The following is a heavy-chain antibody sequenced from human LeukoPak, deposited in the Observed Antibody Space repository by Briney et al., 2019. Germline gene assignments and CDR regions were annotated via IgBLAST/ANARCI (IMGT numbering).Heavy chain of an antibody. Sequence: GGSLRLSCAASGFTFGMYWMIWVRQAPGKGLAWVANINKDGSEEYYVDSVKGRFTISRDNAKNSLCLQMNSLRDEDTAVYYCVRGLYDYWGQGTLVTVSS. CDR1: GFTFGMYW. CDR2: INKDGSEE. CDR3: VRGLYDY. J-gene: IGHJ4*02. D-gene: IGHD2-15*01. V-gene: IGHV3-7*01.